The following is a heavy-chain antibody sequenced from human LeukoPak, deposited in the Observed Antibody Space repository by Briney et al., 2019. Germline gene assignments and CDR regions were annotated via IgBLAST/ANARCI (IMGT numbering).Heavy chain of an antibody. J-gene: IGHJ4*02. V-gene: IGHV1-69*13. D-gene: IGHD3-22*01. CDR2: IIPIFGTA. CDR3: ARSTYYYDSSDYYCYLDY. Sequence: SVKVSCKASGGTFSSYAISWVRQAPGQGLEWMGGIIPIFGTANYAQKFQGRVTITADESTSTAYMELSSLRSEDTAVYYCARSTYYYDSSDYYCYLDYWGQGTLLTVSS. CDR1: GGTFSSYA.